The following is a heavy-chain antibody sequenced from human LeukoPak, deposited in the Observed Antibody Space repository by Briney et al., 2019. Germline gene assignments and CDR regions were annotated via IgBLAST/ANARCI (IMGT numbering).Heavy chain of an antibody. D-gene: IGHD6-19*01. J-gene: IGHJ4*02. CDR2: IRYDGSNK. V-gene: IGHV3-30*02. Sequence: GGSLRLSCAASGFTFSSYGMHWVRQAPGKGLEWVAFIRYDGSNKYYADSVKGRFTISRDNSKNTLYLQMNSLRPEDTAVYYCAREGYSSAYIAYWGQGTLVTVSS. CDR1: GFTFSSYG. CDR3: AREGYSSAYIAY.